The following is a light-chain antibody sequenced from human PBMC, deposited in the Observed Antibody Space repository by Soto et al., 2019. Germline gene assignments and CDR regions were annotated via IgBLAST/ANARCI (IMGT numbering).Light chain of an antibody. J-gene: IGKJ5*01. V-gene: IGKV1-5*03. CDR2: KAS. Sequence: DIQMTQSPSTLSGSVGDRVTITCRASQTISSWLAWYQQKPGKAPKLLIYKASTLKSGVPSRFSGSGSGTDFTLTISSLQPEDSATYYCQQSYSTPITFGQGTRLEIK. CDR1: QTISSW. CDR3: QQSYSTPIT.